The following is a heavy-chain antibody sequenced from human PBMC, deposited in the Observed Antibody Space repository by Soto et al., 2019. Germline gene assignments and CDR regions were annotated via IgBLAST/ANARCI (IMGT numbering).Heavy chain of an antibody. J-gene: IGHJ4*02. CDR1: GGSISNYF. D-gene: IGHD6-19*01. CDR3: AIGVKYNSGWPYFDH. CDR2: IYYSGNT. V-gene: IGHV4-59*01. Sequence: PSETLSLTCTVSGGSISNYFWSWIRQPPGKGLEWIGYIYYSGNTNYSPSFRSRVTISVDTSKNQFSLKVSSVSAADTAVYYCAIGVKYNSGWPYFDHRAQRSPVTGSS.